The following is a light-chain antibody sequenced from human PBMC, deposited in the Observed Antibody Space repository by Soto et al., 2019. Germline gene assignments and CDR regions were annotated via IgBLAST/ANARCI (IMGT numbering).Light chain of an antibody. J-gene: IGKJ5*01. CDR1: QSVSSY. CDR3: KQRSNGLIT. V-gene: IGKV3-11*01. CDR2: DAS. Sequence: EIVLTQSPATLSLSPGERATLSCRASQSVSSYLAWYQQKPGQAPRLLIYDASNRATGIPARFSGSGSGTDFPPPTSSLDPEVLEFYYCKQRSNGLITCAQGTRLEIK.